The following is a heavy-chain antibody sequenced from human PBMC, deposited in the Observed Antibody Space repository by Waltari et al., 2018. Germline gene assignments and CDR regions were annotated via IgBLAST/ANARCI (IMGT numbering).Heavy chain of an antibody. D-gene: IGHD6-13*01. CDR2: FDPEDGET. V-gene: IGHV1-24*01. J-gene: IGHJ6*02. CDR3: ATEKPLSSWYLRYYYYGMDV. CDR1: GYTLTELY. Sequence: QVQLVQSGAEVKKPGASVKVSCKVSGYTLTELYMHWVRQAPGKGLEWMGGFDPEDGETIYAQKFQGRVTMTEDTYTDPAYMELSSLRSEYMAVYYCATEKPLSSWYLRYYYYGMDVWGQGTTVTVSS.